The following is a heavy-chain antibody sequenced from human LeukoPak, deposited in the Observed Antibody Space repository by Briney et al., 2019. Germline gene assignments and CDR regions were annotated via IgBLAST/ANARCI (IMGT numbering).Heavy chain of an antibody. CDR3: AHKGDYGDYGEEEYFQH. V-gene: IGHV2-5*02. D-gene: IGHD4-17*01. J-gene: IGHJ1*01. CDR2: IYWDDDK. Sequence: SGPTLVKPTQTLTLTCTFSGFSLSTSGVGVGWIRQPPGKALEWLALIYWDDDKRYSPSLKSRLTITKDTSKNQVVLTMTNMDPVDTATYYCAHKGDYGDYGEEEYFQHWGQGTLVTVSS. CDR1: GFSLSTSGVG.